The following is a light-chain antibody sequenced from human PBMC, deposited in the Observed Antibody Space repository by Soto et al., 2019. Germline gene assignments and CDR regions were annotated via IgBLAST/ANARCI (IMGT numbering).Light chain of an antibody. V-gene: IGKV2D-29*02. J-gene: IGKJ5*01. CDR3: MQSTQLPPT. Sequence: ELTKTPLSLSVAPGQPASISCKSSESLLHITGETFLFWYLQKPGQSPQLLIYEVSTRVSGVPDRFSGSGSGTDFTLEISRVETDDVGIYYCMQSTQLPPTSGQGTGLEIK. CDR1: ESLLHITGETF. CDR2: EVS.